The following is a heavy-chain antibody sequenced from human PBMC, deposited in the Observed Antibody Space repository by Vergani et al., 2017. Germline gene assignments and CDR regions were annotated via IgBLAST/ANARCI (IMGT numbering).Heavy chain of an antibody. V-gene: IGHV4-4*03. CDR3: ARDWRWGSYDSSAPGGMDV. CDR2: IYHSGST. Sequence: QVQLQESGPGLVKPPGTLSLTCAVSGGSISSSNWWSWVRQPPGKGLEWIGEIYHSGSTNYNPSLKSRVTISVDKSKNQFSLKLSSVTAADTAVFYCARDWRWGSYDSSAPGGMDVSGQGTTVTVSS. J-gene: IGHJ6*02. D-gene: IGHD3-22*01. CDR1: GGSISSSNW.